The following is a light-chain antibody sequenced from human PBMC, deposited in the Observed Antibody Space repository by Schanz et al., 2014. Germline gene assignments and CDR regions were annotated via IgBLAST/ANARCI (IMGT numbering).Light chain of an antibody. CDR1: SSDIGGYDY. Sequence: QSALTQPASMSGSPGQSITISCNGSSSDIGGYDYVSWYRQYPGKAPKLMIYDVFNRPSGVSNRFSGSKSDVTASLTISGLKAEDEADYYCTSFTSSSTPWVFGGGTKLPVL. J-gene: IGLJ3*02. CDR3: TSFTSSSTPWV. V-gene: IGLV2-14*01. CDR2: DVF.